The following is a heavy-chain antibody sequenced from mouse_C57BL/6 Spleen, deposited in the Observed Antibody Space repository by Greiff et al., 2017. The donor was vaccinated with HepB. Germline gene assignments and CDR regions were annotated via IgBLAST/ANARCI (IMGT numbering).Heavy chain of an antibody. Sequence: QVQLKESGPELVKPGASVKLSCKASGYTFTSYDINWVKQRPGQGLEWIGWIYPRDGSTKYNEKFKGKATLTVDTSSSTAYMELHSLTSEDSAVYFCARERGSSYGYFDVWGTGTTVTVSS. D-gene: IGHD1-1*01. CDR2: IYPRDGST. J-gene: IGHJ1*03. CDR1: GYTFTSYD. CDR3: ARERGSSYGYFDV. V-gene: IGHV1-85*01.